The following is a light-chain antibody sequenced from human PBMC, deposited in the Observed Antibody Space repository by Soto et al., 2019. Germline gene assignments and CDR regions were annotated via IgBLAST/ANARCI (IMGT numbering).Light chain of an antibody. V-gene: IGKV1-5*02. J-gene: IGKJ1*01. Sequence: HINPFPTTLSVSVGDRVTIMXRARQMISSWLSWYQQKPRKAPKIXXDDXSSFDTGCPSRLSGRGSGTDFTPTISSREPEDSGGYYWHQYGRAPWTFGQGTKVDIK. CDR2: DXS. CDR1: QMISSW. CDR3: HQYGRAPWT.